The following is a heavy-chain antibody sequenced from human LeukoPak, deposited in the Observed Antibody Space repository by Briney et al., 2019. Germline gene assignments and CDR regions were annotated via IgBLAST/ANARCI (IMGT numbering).Heavy chain of an antibody. CDR3: ARDRNVLRFLEWLFEGGY. J-gene: IGHJ4*02. CDR1: GFTFSSYS. D-gene: IGHD3-3*01. CDR2: ISSSSSYI. V-gene: IGHV3-21*01. Sequence: PGGSLRLSCAASGFTFSSYSMNWVRQAPGKGLEWVSSISSSSSYIYYADSVKVRFTISRDNAKNSLYLQMNSLGAEDTAVYYCARDRNVLRFLEWLFEGGYWGQGTLVTVSS.